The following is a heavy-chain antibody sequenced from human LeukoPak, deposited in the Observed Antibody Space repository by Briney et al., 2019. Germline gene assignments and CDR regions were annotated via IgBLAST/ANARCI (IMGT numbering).Heavy chain of an antibody. Sequence: GGSLRLSCAASGFTFSSYTMSWVRQAPGKGLEWVSAISGSGGSTYYADSVKGRFTISRGNSKNTLYLQMNSLRAEDTAVYYCAKSPDEHPVGATLPAHFDYWGQGTLVTVSS. V-gene: IGHV3-23*01. CDR1: GFTFSSYT. D-gene: IGHD1-26*01. CDR2: ISGSGGST. CDR3: AKSPDEHPVGATLPAHFDY. J-gene: IGHJ4*02.